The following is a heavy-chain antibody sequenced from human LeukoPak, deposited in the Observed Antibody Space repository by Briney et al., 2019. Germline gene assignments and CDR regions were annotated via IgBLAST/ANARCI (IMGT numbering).Heavy chain of an antibody. D-gene: IGHD3-22*01. V-gene: IGHV4-4*02. Sequence: SETLSLTCAVSGGSISSSNWWSWVRQPPGKGLEWIGEIYHSGSTNYNPSLKSRVTISVDKSKNQFSLKLSSVTAADTAVYYCARAKYYYDSSGLKPGGLDYWGQGTLVTVSS. J-gene: IGHJ4*02. CDR2: IYHSGST. CDR3: ARAKYYYDSSGLKPGGLDY. CDR1: GGSISSSNW.